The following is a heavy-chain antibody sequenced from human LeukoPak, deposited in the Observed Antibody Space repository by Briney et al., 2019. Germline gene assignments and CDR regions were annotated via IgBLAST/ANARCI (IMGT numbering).Heavy chain of an antibody. Sequence: GGSLRLSCAASGFTFSAYSMSWVRQAPGTGLGWVSSISSSSSYIYYADSVRGRFTISRDYAKNSLCLHMNSLRAEETAVYCCARNIRTYDTLTGWNFDYWGQGTLVTVSS. V-gene: IGHV3-21*03. CDR2: ISSSSSYI. CDR1: GFTFSAYS. D-gene: IGHD3-9*01. J-gene: IGHJ4*02. CDR3: ARNIRTYDTLTGWNFDY.